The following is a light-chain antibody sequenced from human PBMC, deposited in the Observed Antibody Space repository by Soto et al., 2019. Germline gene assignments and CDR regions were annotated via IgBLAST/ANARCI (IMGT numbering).Light chain of an antibody. Sequence: DIVLTQSPLSLLVTLGQPASISCRASQGLVHIDGTTYLIWRHQRPVLPPRLLIYKISVRLPGVPYRFRGSGAGTDVTLQISRVEAEDVGIYYCREGARLRTFGQGTKV. V-gene: IGKV2-24*01. CDR3: REGARLRT. J-gene: IGKJ1*01. CDR2: KIS. CDR1: QGLVHIDGTTY.